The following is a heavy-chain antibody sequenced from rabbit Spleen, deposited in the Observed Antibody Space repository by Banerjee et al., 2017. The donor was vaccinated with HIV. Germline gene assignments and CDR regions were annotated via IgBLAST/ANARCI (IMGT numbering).Heavy chain of an antibody. Sequence: QEQLVESGGGLVQPGGSLKLSCKASGFDFSSYGVSWVRQAPGKGLEWIGYIDPVFGITYYANWVNGRFSISSHNAQNTLFLQLNSLTAADTATYFCVRDRADIGGDYGPYYFDLWGQGTLVTVS. CDR1: GFDFSSYG. J-gene: IGHJ4*01. D-gene: IGHD2-1*01. CDR3: VRDRADIGGDYGPYYFDL. CDR2: IDPVFGIT. V-gene: IGHV1S47*01.